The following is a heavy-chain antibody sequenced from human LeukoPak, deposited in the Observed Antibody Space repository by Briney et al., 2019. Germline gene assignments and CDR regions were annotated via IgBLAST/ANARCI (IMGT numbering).Heavy chain of an antibody. D-gene: IGHD6-6*01. CDR1: GFTFSSYG. J-gene: IGHJ1*01. V-gene: IGHV3-30*02. CDR2: IRYDGSNK. Sequence: GGSLRLSCAASGFTFSSYGMHWVRQAPGKGLEWVAFIRYDGSNKYYADSVKGRFTISRDNSKNTLYLQMNSLRAEDTAVYYCAKELAARPEYFQHWGQGTLVTVSS. CDR3: AKELAARPEYFQH.